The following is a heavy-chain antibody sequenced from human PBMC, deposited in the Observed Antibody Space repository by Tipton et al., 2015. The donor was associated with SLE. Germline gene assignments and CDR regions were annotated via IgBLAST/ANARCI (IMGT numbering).Heavy chain of an antibody. V-gene: IGHV1-2*02. CDR1: GYTFIDNY. CDR2: IDSIRGDT. D-gene: IGHD3-3*01. J-gene: IGHJ4*02. Sequence: QLVQSGPEVKKPGASVKVSCTASGYTFIDNYMHWVRQAPGQGLEWMGWIDSIRGDTSYAQKFQGRVNLTLDTSTSTAYMDLTSLKADDTAVYYCARDSGGDYDYYFESWGQGTLVTVSS. CDR3: ARDSGGDYDYYFES.